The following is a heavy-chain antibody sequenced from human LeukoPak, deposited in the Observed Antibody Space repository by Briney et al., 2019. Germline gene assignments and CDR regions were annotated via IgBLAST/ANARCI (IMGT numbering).Heavy chain of an antibody. CDR1: GGSISSSSYY. CDR2: IYYSGST. J-gene: IGHJ6*02. D-gene: IGHD3-22*01. V-gene: IGHV4-39*07. CDR3: ARDVPIYYGSSGYRSYGMDV. Sequence: PSETLSLTCTVSGGSISSSSYYWGWIRQPPGKGLEWIGSIYYSGSTYYNPSLKSRVTISVDTSKNQFSLKLSSVTAADTAVYYCARDVPIYYGSSGYRSYGMDVWGQGTTVTVSS.